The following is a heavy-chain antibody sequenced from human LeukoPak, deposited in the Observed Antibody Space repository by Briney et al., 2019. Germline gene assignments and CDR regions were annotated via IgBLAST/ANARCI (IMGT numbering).Heavy chain of an antibody. D-gene: IGHD3-22*01. J-gene: IGHJ4*02. CDR3: ARTNGYYDSSLSGEFDY. CDR1: GFTFSSYS. V-gene: IGHV3-21*01. Sequence: PGGSLRLSCAASGFTFSSYSMNWVRQAPGKGLEWVSSISSSSSYIYYADSVKGRFTISRDNAKNSLYLQMNSLRAEDTAVYYCARTNGYYDSSLSGEFDYWGQGTLVTVSS. CDR2: ISSSSSYI.